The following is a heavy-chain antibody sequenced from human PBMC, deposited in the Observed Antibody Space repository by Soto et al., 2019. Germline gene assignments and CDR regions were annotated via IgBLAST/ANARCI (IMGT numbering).Heavy chain of an antibody. V-gene: IGHV4-59*08. Sequence: SETLSLTCTVSGGSISSYYWSWIRQPPGKGLEWIGYIYYSGSTNYNPSLKSRVTISVDTSKNQFSLKLSSVTAADTAVYYCARQGYYDSSGYFDYWGQGTLVTVSS. CDR3: ARQGYYDSSGYFDY. CDR2: IYYSGST. D-gene: IGHD3-22*01. CDR1: GGSISSYY. J-gene: IGHJ4*02.